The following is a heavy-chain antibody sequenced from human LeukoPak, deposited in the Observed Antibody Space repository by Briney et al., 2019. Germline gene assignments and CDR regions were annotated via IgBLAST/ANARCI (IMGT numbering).Heavy chain of an antibody. D-gene: IGHD3-3*01. V-gene: IGHV3-23*01. J-gene: IGHJ6*03. CDR2: ISGSGGST. CDR1: GFTFSSYA. Sequence: GGSLRLSCAASGFTFSSYAMSWVRQAPGKGLEWVSAISGSGGSTYYADSVKGRFTISRDNSKNTLYLQMNSLRAEDTAVYYCARSYYDFWSQPAIYYMDVWGKGTTVTVSS. CDR3: ARSYYDFWSQPAIYYMDV.